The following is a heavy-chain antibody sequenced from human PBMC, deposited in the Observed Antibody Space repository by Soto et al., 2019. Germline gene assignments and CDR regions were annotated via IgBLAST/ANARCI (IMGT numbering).Heavy chain of an antibody. J-gene: IGHJ4*02. Sequence: QVQLVQSGAEVKKPGSSVKVSCKASGGTFSSYAISWVRQAPGQGLEWMGGIIPIFGTANYAQKFQGRVTITADESTSTAYMELSSLRSEDTAVYYCARDLVYYDSSGYYGNFNYWGQGTLVTVSS. D-gene: IGHD3-22*01. CDR3: ARDLVYYDSSGYYGNFNY. CDR1: GGTFSSYA. CDR2: IIPIFGTA. V-gene: IGHV1-69*01.